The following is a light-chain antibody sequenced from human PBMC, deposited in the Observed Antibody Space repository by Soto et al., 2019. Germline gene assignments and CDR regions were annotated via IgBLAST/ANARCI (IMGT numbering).Light chain of an antibody. CDR2: AAS. CDR1: QGISSY. V-gene: IGKV1-8*01. J-gene: IGKJ1*01. Sequence: AIRMTQSPSSFSASTGDRVTITFRASQGISSYLAWYQQKPGKAPKLLIYAASTLQSGVPSRFSGSGSGTDFTLTISCLQSEDFATYYCQQYYSYPPTFGQGTKVDNK. CDR3: QQYYSYPPT.